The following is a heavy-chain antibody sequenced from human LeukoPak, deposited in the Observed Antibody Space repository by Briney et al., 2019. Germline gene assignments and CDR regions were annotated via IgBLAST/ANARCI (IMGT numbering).Heavy chain of an antibody. CDR2: IYSSGST. V-gene: IGHV3-66*01. CDR3: ASRYGTDVYNSFDY. J-gene: IGHJ4*02. Sequence: GGSLRLSCAASGFTVSNNYMNCVRQAPGKGLEWVSIIYSSGSTYYADSMKNRFPISRDKSKNTLYLQMNSLKVEDTAVYYCASRYGTDVYNSFDYWGQGPLVTVSS. CDR1: GFTVSNNY. D-gene: IGHD5-24*01.